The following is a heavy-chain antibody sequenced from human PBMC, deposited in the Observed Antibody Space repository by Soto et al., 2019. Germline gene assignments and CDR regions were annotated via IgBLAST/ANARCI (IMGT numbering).Heavy chain of an antibody. Sequence: QVTLKESGPVLVKPTETLTLRCTVSGLSITDSEMGVSWIRQPPGQPLEWLAHIDSSGEKSYRTFLKSRLATSKDTAKSRIVLTMTNMDPADTATYYCARRHLAVAVSPWFDPWGQGIPVTVSS. D-gene: IGHD6-19*01. CDR1: GLSITDSEMG. J-gene: IGHJ5*02. CDR3: ARRHLAVAVSPWFDP. CDR2: IDSSGEK. V-gene: IGHV2-26*01.